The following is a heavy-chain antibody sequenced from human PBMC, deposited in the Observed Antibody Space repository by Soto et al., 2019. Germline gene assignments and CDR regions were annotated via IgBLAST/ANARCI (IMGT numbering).Heavy chain of an antibody. V-gene: IGHV4-34*01. CDR2: INHSGST. J-gene: IGHJ4*02. CDR1: GGSFSVYY. Sequence: QVQLQQWGAGLLKPSETLSLTCAVYGGSFSVYYWSWIRQPPGKGLEWIGEINHSGSTNYNPSLKSRVTISVDTSKNQFSLKLSSVTAADTAVYYCARQGVLQQIFVYWGQGTLVTVSS. CDR3: ARQGVLQQIFVY. D-gene: IGHD4-4*01.